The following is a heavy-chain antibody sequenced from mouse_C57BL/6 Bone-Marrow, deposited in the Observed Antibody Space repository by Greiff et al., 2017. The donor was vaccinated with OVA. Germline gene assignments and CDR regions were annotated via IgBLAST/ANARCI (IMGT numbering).Heavy chain of an antibody. D-gene: IGHD2-3*01. Sequence: QVTLKESGPGLVQPSQSLSITCTVSGFSLTSYGVHWVRPSPGKGLEWLGVIWRGGSTDYNAAFMSRLSITKDNSKSQVFFKMNSLQADDTAIYYCAKIRRDDGYYVWYFDVWGTGTTVTVSS. J-gene: IGHJ1*03. CDR2: IWRGGST. CDR3: AKIRRDDGYYVWYFDV. V-gene: IGHV2-5*01. CDR1: GFSLTSYG.